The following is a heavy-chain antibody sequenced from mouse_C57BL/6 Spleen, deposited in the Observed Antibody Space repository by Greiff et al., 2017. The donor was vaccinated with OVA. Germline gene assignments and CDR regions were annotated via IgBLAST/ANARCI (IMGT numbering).Heavy chain of an antibody. CDR1: GYTFTSYG. CDR2: IYPRSGNT. V-gene: IGHV1-81*01. D-gene: IGHD2-4*01. Sequence: QVQLKQPGAELVKPGASVKMSCKASGYTFTSYGISWVKQRTGQGLEWIGEIYPRSGNTYYNEKFKGKATLTADKSSSTAYMELRSLTSEDSAVYFCARRVDYGDYWGQGTTLTVSS. CDR3: ARRVDYGDY. J-gene: IGHJ2*01.